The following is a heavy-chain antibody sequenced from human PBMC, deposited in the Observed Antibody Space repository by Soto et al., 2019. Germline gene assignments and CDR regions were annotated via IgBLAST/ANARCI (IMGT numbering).Heavy chain of an antibody. CDR1: GFHFSTYW. J-gene: IGHJ4*02. Sequence: GGSLRLRCAASGFHFSTYWMDWVRQTPGKGLEWVANINQDGSEKNYVDSVKGRFTIYRDNAKNSLYLQMSSLTAEDSALYYCSRSLNSWGQGTMGTVAS. CDR2: INQDGSEK. V-gene: IGHV3-7*01. CDR3: SRSLNS.